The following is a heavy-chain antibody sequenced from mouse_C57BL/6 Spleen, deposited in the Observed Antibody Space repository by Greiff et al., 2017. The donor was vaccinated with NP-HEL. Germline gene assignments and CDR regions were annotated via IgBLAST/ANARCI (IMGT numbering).Heavy chain of an antibody. CDR3: TRSGYYGSSLYYFDY. V-gene: IGHV1-15*01. D-gene: IGHD1-1*01. CDR2: IDPETGGT. J-gene: IGHJ2*01. CDR1: GYTFTDYE. Sequence: VKLQESGAELVRPGASVTLSCKASGYTFTDYEMHWVKQTPVHGLEWIGAIDPETGGTAYNQKFKGKAILTADKSSSTASMELRSLTSEDSAVYYCTRSGYYGSSLYYFDYWGQGTTLTVSS.